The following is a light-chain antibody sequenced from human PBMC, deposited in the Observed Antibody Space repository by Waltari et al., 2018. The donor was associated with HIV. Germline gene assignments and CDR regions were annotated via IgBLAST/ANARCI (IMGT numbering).Light chain of an antibody. CDR3: VLYMGGGIWV. CDR1: SGSVSTSYY. J-gene: IGLJ3*02. V-gene: IGLV8-61*01. CDR2: SPN. Sequence: QTVVTQEPSFSVSPGGTVTLTCGLSSGSVSTSYYPSWYHQTPGQAPPTLIYSPNSRSSGVPDRFSGAILGNKAALTITGAQADYESDYYCVLYMGGGIWVFGGGTKVTVL.